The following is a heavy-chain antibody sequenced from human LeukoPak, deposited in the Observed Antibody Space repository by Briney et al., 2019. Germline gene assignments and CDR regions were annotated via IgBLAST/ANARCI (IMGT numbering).Heavy chain of an antibody. CDR1: GFTFSSYA. Sequence: GRSLRLSCAASGFTFSSYAMHWVRQATGKGLEWVAVISYDGSNKYYADSVKGRFTISRDNSKNTLYLQMNSLRAEDTAVYYCARDFTPEYYYYGMDVWGQGTTVTVSS. V-gene: IGHV3-30-3*01. CDR2: ISYDGSNK. CDR3: ARDFTPEYYYYGMDV. J-gene: IGHJ6*02.